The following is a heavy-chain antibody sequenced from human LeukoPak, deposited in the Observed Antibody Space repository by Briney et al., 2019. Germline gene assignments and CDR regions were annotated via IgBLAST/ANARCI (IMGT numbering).Heavy chain of an antibody. CDR1: GFTFSSHG. Sequence: QPGRSLRLSCVASGFTFSSHGMHWVRQAPGKGLEWVAVLWYDGSHRYYPDSVKGRFTISRDNAKNSLYLQMNSLRAEDTAVYYCARDLNGAAVAAFFEAFDIWGQGTMVTVSS. V-gene: IGHV3-33*01. CDR2: LWYDGSHR. J-gene: IGHJ3*02. CDR3: ARDLNGAAVAAFFEAFDI. D-gene: IGHD6-19*01.